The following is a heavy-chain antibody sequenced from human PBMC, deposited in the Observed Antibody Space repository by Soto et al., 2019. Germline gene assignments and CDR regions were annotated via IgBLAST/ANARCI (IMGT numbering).Heavy chain of an antibody. Sequence: GGSLRLSCAASGFTFDDYAMHWVRQAPGKGLEWVSGISWNSGSIGYADSVKGRFTISRDNAKNSLYLQMNSLRAEDTALYYCAKDSAHLYYGDYVSNFDYWGQGTLVTVSS. D-gene: IGHD4-17*01. CDR1: GFTFDDYA. CDR2: ISWNSGSI. J-gene: IGHJ4*02. CDR3: AKDSAHLYYGDYVSNFDY. V-gene: IGHV3-9*01.